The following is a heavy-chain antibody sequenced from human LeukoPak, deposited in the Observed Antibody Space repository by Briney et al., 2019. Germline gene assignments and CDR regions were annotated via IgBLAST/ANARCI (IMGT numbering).Heavy chain of an antibody. V-gene: IGHV3-64*01. CDR2: ISSNGGST. CDR3: ARARLYYGSGSYFGY. D-gene: IGHD3-10*01. Sequence: GGSLRLSCAASGFTFSSYAMHWVRQAPGKGLEYVSAISSNGGSTYYANSVKGRFTISRDNSKNTLYLQMGGLRAEDMAVYYCARARLYYGSGSYFGYWGQGTLVTVSS. CDR1: GFTFSSYA. J-gene: IGHJ4*02.